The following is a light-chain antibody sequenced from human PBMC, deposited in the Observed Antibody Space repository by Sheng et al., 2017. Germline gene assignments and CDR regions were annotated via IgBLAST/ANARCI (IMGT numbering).Light chain of an antibody. Sequence: EIVLTQSPGTLSLSPGERATLSCRASQSVGSNSLSWYQRRPGQAPRLLIYGTSNRATGIPDRFRGSGSGTDFTLTISRLEPEDFAVYYCQQYGSSPPITFGGGTKVEIK. J-gene: IGKJ4*01. CDR1: QSVGSNS. CDR3: QQYGSSPPIT. CDR2: GTS. V-gene: IGKV3-20*01.